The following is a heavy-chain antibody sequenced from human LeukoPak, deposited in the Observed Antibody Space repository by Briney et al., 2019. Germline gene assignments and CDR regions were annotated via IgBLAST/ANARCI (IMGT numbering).Heavy chain of an antibody. CDR1: GFTFSTYT. CDR2: ISDNSYYI. Sequence: PGGSLRLSCSATGFTFSTYTMNWFRQAPGKGMESVSSISDNSYYIYYAESVKGRFTISRGNAKNSLYLQMNSLRAEDTAVYYCAKKQLWLKYYYGMDVWGQATTVTVSS. V-gene: IGHV3-21*04. J-gene: IGHJ6*02. D-gene: IGHD5-18*01. CDR3: AKKQLWLKYYYGMDV.